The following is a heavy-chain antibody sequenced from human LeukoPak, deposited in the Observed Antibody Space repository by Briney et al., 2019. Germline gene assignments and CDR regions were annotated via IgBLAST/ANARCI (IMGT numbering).Heavy chain of an antibody. D-gene: IGHD2-21*02. CDR2: INPDGRDT. CDR1: GFTVNRCW. CDR3: TSWGDTTAEYFQR. V-gene: IGHV3-7*01. J-gene: IGHJ1*01. Sequence: SGGSLRLSCVVSGFTVNRCWMNWVRQAPGKGLEWVAHINPDGRDTYYVDSVKGRFTISRDNAQNSMYLQMNSLRVEDTAVYYCTSWGDTTAEYFQRWGQGTLVTVSS.